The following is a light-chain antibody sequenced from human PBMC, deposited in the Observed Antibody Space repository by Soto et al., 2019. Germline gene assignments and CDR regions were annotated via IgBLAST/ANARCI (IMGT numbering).Light chain of an antibody. V-gene: IGKV1-5*03. CDR2: RAS. CDR3: QQYETYSGT. Sequence: DIQMTQSPSTLSASVGDRVTITCRASQIINTWLAWYQQKPGKAPKLLIYRASNLVSGVPSRFSGSGSGTEFTLTISSLQPADFSIYYCQQYETYSGTFGPGTKVDL. J-gene: IGKJ3*01. CDR1: QIINTW.